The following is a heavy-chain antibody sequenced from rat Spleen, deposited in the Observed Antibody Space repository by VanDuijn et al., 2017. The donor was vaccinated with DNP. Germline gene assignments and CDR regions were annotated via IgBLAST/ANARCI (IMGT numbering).Heavy chain of an antibody. D-gene: IGHD1-7*01. V-gene: IGHV5-7*01. Sequence: EVQLVESGGGLVQPGRSLKLSCAASGFTFSDYNMAWVRQAPRKGLEWVATITYDGTSTDYPDSVKGRFTVSRDNAKSSLYLQMNSLKSEDTATYYCARALWVSWYFDFWGPGTMVTVSS. CDR3: ARALWVSWYFDF. CDR1: GFTFSDYN. CDR2: ITYDGTST. J-gene: IGHJ1*01.